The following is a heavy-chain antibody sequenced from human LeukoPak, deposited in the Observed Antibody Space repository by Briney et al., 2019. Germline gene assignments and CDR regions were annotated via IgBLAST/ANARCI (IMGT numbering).Heavy chain of an antibody. CDR3: AKNNGGSGYSAADY. Sequence: GGSLRLSCAVSGLTFSSYAMTWVRQAPGKGPEWVSSITAGGGTTYYAESVKGRFTISRDNSKTTLYVQMNSLRADDTAVYYCAKNNGGSGYSAADYWGQGTLVIVSS. V-gene: IGHV3-23*01. J-gene: IGHJ4*02. D-gene: IGHD2-15*01. CDR1: GLTFSSYA. CDR2: ITAGGGTT.